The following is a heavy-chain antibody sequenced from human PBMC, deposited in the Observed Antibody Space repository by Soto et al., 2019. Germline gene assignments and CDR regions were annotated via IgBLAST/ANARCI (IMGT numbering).Heavy chain of an antibody. D-gene: IGHD3-3*01. J-gene: IGHJ5*02. Sequence: PSETLSLTCTVSGGSISSGGYYWSWIRQHPGKGLEWIGYIYYSGSTYYNPSLKSRVTISVDTSKNQLSLKLSSVTAADTAVYYCARDNLWSLTPGFDPWGQGTLVTVSS. V-gene: IGHV4-31*03. CDR3: ARDNLWSLTPGFDP. CDR1: GGSISSGGYY. CDR2: IYYSGST.